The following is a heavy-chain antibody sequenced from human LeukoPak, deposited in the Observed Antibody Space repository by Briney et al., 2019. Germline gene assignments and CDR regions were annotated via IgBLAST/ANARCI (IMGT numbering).Heavy chain of an antibody. CDR2: TSGSGGST. V-gene: IGHV3-23*01. Sequence: SGGSLRLSCAASGFTFSSYAMSWVRQAPGKGLEWVSSTSGSGGSTYYADSVKGRFTISRDSSKNTLYLQMNSLRAEDTAVYYCAKDPTHYRVWDYYETIGLSYWGQGTLVTVSS. CDR1: GFTFSSYA. D-gene: IGHD3-22*01. CDR3: AKDPTHYRVWDYYETIGLSY. J-gene: IGHJ4*02.